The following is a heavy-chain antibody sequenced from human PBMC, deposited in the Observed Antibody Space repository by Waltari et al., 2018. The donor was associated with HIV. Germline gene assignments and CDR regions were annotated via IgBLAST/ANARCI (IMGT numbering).Heavy chain of an antibody. Sequence: QVQLVESGGGVVQPGRSLRLSCAASGFTFSNYAMPWVRQAPGKGLEWVAVISYDGSDTHHADSVKGRFTIFRDNSKNTLYRQMNSLRTEDTAVYYCASHTYPGITAAGRFTGLDYWGQGTLVTVSS. J-gene: IGHJ4*02. D-gene: IGHD6-13*01. CDR1: GFTFSNYA. CDR3: ASHTYPGITAAGRFTGLDY. V-gene: IGHV3-30-3*01. CDR2: ISYDGSDT.